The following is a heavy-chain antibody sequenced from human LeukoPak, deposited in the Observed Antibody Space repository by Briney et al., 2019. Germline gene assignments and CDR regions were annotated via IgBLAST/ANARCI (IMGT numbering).Heavy chain of an antibody. CDR2: ISYDGSNK. CDR3: AKDSGGFGWFDP. D-gene: IGHD2-8*02. CDR1: AFTFSSYD. J-gene: IGHJ5*02. V-gene: IGHV3-30*18. Sequence: GGSLRLSCAASAFTFSSYDMHWVRQAPGKGLEWLAVISYDGSNKYYADSVKGRFTISRDNSKNTLYLQMNSLRAEDTAVYYCAKDSGGFGWFDPWGQGTLVTVSS.